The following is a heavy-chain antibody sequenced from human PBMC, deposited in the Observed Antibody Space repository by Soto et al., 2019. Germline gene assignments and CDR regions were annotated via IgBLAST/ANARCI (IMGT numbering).Heavy chain of an antibody. J-gene: IGHJ6*02. D-gene: IGHD2-21*01. CDR1: GFTFSSYG. V-gene: IGHV3-30*18. Sequence: ESGGGVVQPGRSLRLSCAASGFTFSSYGMHWVRQAPGKGLEWVAVISYDGSNKYYADSVKGRFTISRDNSKNTLYLQMNSLRAEDTAVYYCAKDLQVWGMDVWGQGTTVTVSS. CDR3: AKDLQVWGMDV. CDR2: ISYDGSNK.